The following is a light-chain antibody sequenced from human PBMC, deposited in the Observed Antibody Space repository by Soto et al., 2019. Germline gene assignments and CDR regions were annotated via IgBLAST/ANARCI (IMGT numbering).Light chain of an antibody. CDR1: QSIGRY. J-gene: IGKJ3*01. CDR3: QHLNNSPPFA. CDR2: VAS. V-gene: IGKV1-39*01. Sequence: DIQMTQSPSSLSASVGDRVTISCRASQSIGRYLSWYQQKPVKAPNLLINVASTFQSGVPSMFSGSGSETDFTLAISSLQPEDFAPYYCQHLNNSPPFAFGPGTKVDLE.